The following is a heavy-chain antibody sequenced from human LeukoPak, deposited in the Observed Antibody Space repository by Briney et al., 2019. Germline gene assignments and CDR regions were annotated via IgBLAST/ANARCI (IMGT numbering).Heavy chain of an antibody. CDR1: GGSISSYY. CDR2: SYYSGRT. CDR3: ARLRNSHSSSWYENSFDY. V-gene: IGHV4-59*08. D-gene: IGHD6-13*01. Sequence: SETLSLTCTGSGGSISSYYWSSIRQPPGKGLDWMGYSYYSGRTNYNPSLKSRVTISVDTSKNQFSLKLSSVTAADTAVYYCARLRNSHSSSWYENSFDYWGQGTLVTVSS. J-gene: IGHJ4*02.